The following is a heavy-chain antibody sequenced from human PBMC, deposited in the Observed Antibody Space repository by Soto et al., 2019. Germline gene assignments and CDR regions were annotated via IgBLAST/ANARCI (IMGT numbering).Heavy chain of an antibody. J-gene: IGHJ4*02. CDR3: ARVYSVNYLGYFDY. V-gene: IGHV4-39*07. D-gene: IGHD6-13*01. CDR2: FLYTENT. CDR1: GGSISSGPYS. Sequence: SETLSLTCTVSGGSISSGPYSWGWIRQPPGEGLEWIGNFLYTENTYYNPSLKSRVTISVDTSKRQFSLNLSSLTVADTAVYYCARVYSVNYLGYFDYWGQGTLVTVSS.